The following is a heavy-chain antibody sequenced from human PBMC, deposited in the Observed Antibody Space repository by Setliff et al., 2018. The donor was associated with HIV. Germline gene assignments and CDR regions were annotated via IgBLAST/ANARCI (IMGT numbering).Heavy chain of an antibody. V-gene: IGHV4-4*07. CDR3: ARVGYHGSGRYSFDY. Sequence: SETLSLTCIVSGGSISTYYWSWIRQPAGKGLEWIGHIHTSGSTKYDPSLKSRVTISADTSKNQFSLNLSSVTAAETAVYYCARVGYHGSGRYSFDYWGQGTLVTVSS. J-gene: IGHJ4*02. CDR1: GGSISTYY. CDR2: IHTSGST. D-gene: IGHD3-10*01.